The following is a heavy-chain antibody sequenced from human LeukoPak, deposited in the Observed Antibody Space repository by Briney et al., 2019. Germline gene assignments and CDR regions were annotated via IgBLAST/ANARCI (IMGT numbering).Heavy chain of an antibody. D-gene: IGHD3-9*01. Sequence: RASVKVSCKASGYTFTSYAMNWVRQAPGQGLEWMGWINTNTGNPTYAQGFTGRFVFSLDTSVSTAYLQISSLKAEDTAVYYCARSRYFDWLLSFPFDYWGQGTLVTVSS. J-gene: IGHJ4*02. CDR1: GYTFTSYA. CDR3: ARSRYFDWLLSFPFDY. V-gene: IGHV7-4-1*02. CDR2: INTNTGNP.